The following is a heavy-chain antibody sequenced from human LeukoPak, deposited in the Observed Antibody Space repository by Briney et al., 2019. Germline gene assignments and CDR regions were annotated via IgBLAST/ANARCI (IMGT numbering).Heavy chain of an antibody. CDR3: ARRLLLTDWFDP. J-gene: IGHJ5*02. CDR2: IYYSGST. CDR1: GGSISSYY. Sequence: SETLSLTCSVSGGSISSYYWSWIRQPPGKGLEWIGYIYYSGSTNYNPSLKSRVTISVDTSKNQFSLKLSSVTAADTAVYYCARRLLLTDWFDPWGQGTLVTVSS. V-gene: IGHV4-59*01. D-gene: IGHD3-10*01.